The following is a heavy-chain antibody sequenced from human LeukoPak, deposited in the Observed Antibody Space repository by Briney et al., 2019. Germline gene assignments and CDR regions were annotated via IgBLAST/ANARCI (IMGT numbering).Heavy chain of an antibody. V-gene: IGHV4-39*02. D-gene: IGHD5-18*01. CDR3: ARVGFGGYSYGYVDF. CDR2: INYSGST. J-gene: IGHJ4*02. CDR1: GGSISSSRYS. Sequence: SETPSLTCTVSGGSISSSRYSWGWIRQPPGKGLEWIGTINYSGSTYYNPSLKSRVTISVDTSKNQFSLRLSSVTAADTAVYYCARVGFGGYSYGYVDFWGQGTLVTVSS.